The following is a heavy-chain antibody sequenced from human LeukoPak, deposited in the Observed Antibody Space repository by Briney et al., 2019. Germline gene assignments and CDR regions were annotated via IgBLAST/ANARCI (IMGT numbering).Heavy chain of an antibody. CDR2: ISSSSSTT. Sequence: PGRSLRLSCAASGFTFSSYSMNWVRQAPGKGLEWVSYISSSSSTTYYADSVKGRFTISRDNSKNTLYLQMNSLRAEDTAVYYCARLLITMVRVGPDNWFDPWGQGTLVTVSS. D-gene: IGHD3-10*01. V-gene: IGHV3-48*01. J-gene: IGHJ5*02. CDR1: GFTFSSYS. CDR3: ARLLITMVRVGPDNWFDP.